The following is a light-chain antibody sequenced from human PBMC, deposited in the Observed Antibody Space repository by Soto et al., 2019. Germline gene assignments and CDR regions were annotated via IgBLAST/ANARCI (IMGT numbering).Light chain of an antibody. J-gene: IGKJ3*01. V-gene: IGKV3-11*01. CDR1: QSVSSY. CDR2: DAS. CDR3: QQRSNWPPG. Sequence: EIVLTQSPATLSLSPGERATLSCRASQSVSSYLSWYQQRPGQAPSLLIYDASTRATGIPARFGGSGSGTDFTLTIDSLEPEDFAVYYCQQRSNWPPGFGPGTKVDIK.